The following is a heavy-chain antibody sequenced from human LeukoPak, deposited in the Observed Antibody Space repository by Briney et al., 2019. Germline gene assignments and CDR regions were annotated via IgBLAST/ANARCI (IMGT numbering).Heavy chain of an antibody. CDR3: ARASRPTVTIDPYYFDY. CDR2: IHYRDTT. CDR1: GGSITSYY. D-gene: IGHD4-17*01. V-gene: IGHV4-59*01. J-gene: IGHJ4*02. Sequence: PSETLSLTCTVSGGSITSYYWSWIRQPPGKGLEWIGNIHYRDTTKYNPSLKSRGTISIDTSKNQLSLRLTSVTAADTAVYYCARASRPTVTIDPYYFDYWGQGSLVTVSS.